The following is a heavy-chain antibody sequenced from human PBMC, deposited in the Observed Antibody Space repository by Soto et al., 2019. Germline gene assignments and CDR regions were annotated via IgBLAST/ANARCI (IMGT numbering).Heavy chain of an antibody. CDR2: INAGNGNT. Sequence: ASVKVSCKASGYTFTSYAMHWVRQAPGQRLEWMGWINAGNGNTKYSQKFQGRVTITRDTSASTAYMELSSLRSEDTAVYYCAREADIVVVVAATVGMEVGGQGTTVTVSS. CDR3: AREADIVVVVAATVGMEV. CDR1: GYTFTSYA. D-gene: IGHD2-15*01. V-gene: IGHV1-3*01. J-gene: IGHJ6*02.